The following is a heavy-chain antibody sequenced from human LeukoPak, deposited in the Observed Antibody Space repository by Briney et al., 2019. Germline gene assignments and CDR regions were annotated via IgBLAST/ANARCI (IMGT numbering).Heavy chain of an antibody. CDR1: GDSISSARNY. CDR2: VYSSGST. CDR3: ARHLSGTAMAHYFDF. Sequence: PSETLSLTCSVSGDSISSARNYWGWIRQSPGKGLEWLASVYSSGSTHSNPSLTSRVSISIDMSKNQFSLKLYSVTASDAAIYYCARHLSGTAMAHYFDFWGQGTLVTVSS. J-gene: IGHJ4*02. V-gene: IGHV4-39*01. D-gene: IGHD5-18*01.